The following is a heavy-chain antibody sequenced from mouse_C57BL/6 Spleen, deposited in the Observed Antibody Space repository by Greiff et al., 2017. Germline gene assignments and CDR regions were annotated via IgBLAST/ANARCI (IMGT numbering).Heavy chain of an antibody. Sequence: VQLKQSGPVLVKPGASVKMSCKASGYTFTDYYMNWVKQSHGKSLEWIGVINPYNGGTSYNQKFKGKATLTVDKSSSTAYMELNSLTSEDSAVYYCARAPDGYYLDYWGQGTTLTVSS. CDR2: INPYNGGT. CDR1: GYTFTDYY. D-gene: IGHD2-3*01. J-gene: IGHJ2*01. V-gene: IGHV1-19*01. CDR3: ARAPDGYYLDY.